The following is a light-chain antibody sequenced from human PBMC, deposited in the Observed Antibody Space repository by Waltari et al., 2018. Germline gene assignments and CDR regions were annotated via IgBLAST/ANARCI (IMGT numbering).Light chain of an antibody. J-gene: IGKJ5*01. CDR1: QSITTN. CDR3: QQYNRWPPIT. Sequence: EVVMTQSPATLSLSPGERATLPFRASQSITTNLAWYQHKPGQAPRLLIYDASTRATSVPARFSGSGSGTEFTLTISSLQSEDFAVYYCQQYNRWPPITFGQGTRLAIK. CDR2: DAS. V-gene: IGKV3-15*01.